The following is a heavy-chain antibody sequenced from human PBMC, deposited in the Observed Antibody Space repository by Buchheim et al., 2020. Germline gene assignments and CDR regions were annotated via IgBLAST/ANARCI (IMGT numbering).Heavy chain of an antibody. D-gene: IGHD3-3*01. CDR1: GYTFTSFD. V-gene: IGHV1-8*01. CDR2: VNPNSGNT. CDR3: ARCPARITIFGVVGTRPTWFDP. J-gene: IGHJ5*02. Sequence: QVQLVQSGAEVKKPGASVKVSCKASGYTFTSFDINWVRQAPGQGLEWMGWVNPNSGNTGYAQKFQGRATMTRDTSISTAYMELSSLRSEDTAVYYCARCPARITIFGVVGTRPTWFDPWGQGTL.